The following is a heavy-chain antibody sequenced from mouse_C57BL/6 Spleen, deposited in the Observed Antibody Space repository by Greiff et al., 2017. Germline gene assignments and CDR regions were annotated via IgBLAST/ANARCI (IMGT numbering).Heavy chain of an antibody. J-gene: IGHJ1*03. CDR1: GYTFTSYW. D-gene: IGHD1-1*01. CDR3: ARSYYGSSWYFDV. Sequence: QVQLQQPGAELVRPGSSVKLSCKASGYTFTSYWMHWVKQRPIQGLEWIGNIDPSDSETHYNQKFKDKATLTVDKSSSTAYMQLSSLTSEDSAVYDCARSYYGSSWYFDVWGTGTTVTVSS. V-gene: IGHV1-52*01. CDR2: IDPSDSET.